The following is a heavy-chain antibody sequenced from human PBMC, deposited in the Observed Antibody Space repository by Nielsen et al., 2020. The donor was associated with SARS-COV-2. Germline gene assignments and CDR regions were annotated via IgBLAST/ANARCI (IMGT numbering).Heavy chain of an antibody. CDR3: ARDMEMATINYYYYMDV. CDR1: GFTFSSYG. D-gene: IGHD5-24*01. Sequence: GESLKISCAASGFTFSSYGMNWVRQAPGKGLEWVSYISSSSSTIYYADSVKGRFTISRDNAKNSLYLQMNSLRDEDTAVYYCARDMEMATINYYYYMDVWGKGTTVTVSS. V-gene: IGHV3-48*02. J-gene: IGHJ6*03. CDR2: ISSSSSTI.